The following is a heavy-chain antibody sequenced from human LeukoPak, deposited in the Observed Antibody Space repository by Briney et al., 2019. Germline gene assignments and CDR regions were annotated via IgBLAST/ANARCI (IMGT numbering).Heavy chain of an antibody. CDR2: INPNSGGT. J-gene: IGHJ6*03. CDR1: GYTFTGYY. CDR3: ARRYSGYESLGYYYYMDV. Sequence: GSVKVSRKASGYTFTGYYMHWLRQAPAQGLDGMGWINPNSGGTNYAHKFQARVTMTRDTSISTASMELNSLSSYDTAVYYCARRYSGYESLGYYYYMDVWGKGTTVTVSS. V-gene: IGHV1-2*02. D-gene: IGHD5-12*01.